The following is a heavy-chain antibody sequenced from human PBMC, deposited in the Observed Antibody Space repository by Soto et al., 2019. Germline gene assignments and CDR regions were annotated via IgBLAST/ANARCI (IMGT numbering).Heavy chain of an antibody. Sequence: ASVKVSCKASGGTFSSYAISWVRQAPGQGLEWMGGIIPIFGTADYAQKFQGRVTITADKSTSTAYMELSSLRSEDTAVYYCASRPRWYDSSGYSGSDDAFDIWGQGTMVTVSS. D-gene: IGHD3-22*01. CDR1: GGTFSSYA. CDR3: ASRPRWYDSSGYSGSDDAFDI. V-gene: IGHV1-69*06. CDR2: IIPIFGTA. J-gene: IGHJ3*02.